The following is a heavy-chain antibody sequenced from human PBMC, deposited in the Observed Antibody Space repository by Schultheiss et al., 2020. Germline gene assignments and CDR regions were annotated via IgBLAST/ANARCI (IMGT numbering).Heavy chain of an antibody. V-gene: IGHV3-21*01. J-gene: IGHJ6*02. CDR2: ISSSSSYI. CDR1: GFTVSTNY. Sequence: GGSLRLSCAASGFTVSTNYMSWVRQAPGKGLEWVSSISSSSSYIYYADSVKGRFTISRDNAKNSLYLQMNSLRAEDTAVYYCARSQYQLFPTYYYYGMDVWGQGTTVTVSS. CDR3: ARSQYQLFPTYYYYGMDV. D-gene: IGHD2-2*01.